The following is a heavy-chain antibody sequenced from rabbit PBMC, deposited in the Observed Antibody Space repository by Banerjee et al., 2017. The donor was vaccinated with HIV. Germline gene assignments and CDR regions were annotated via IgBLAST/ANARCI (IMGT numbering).Heavy chain of an antibody. Sequence: QLKETGGGLVQPGGSLTLSCKASGFDFSSYYMSWVRQAPGKGLEWIGIIYAGKGSTDYASWVNGRFTISSDNAQNTVDLQMNSLTAADTATYFCARVEYYTYGYAGYAYADLWGQGTLVTVS. CDR2: IYAGKGST. CDR3: ARVEYYTYGYAGYAYADL. D-gene: IGHD6-1*01. V-gene: IGHV1S7*01. J-gene: IGHJ6*01. CDR1: GFDFSSYY.